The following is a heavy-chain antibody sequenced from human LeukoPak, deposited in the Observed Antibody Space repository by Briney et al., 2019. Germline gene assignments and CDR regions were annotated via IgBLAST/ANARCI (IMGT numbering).Heavy chain of an antibody. CDR3: ATERYDILTGSNYYYYGMDV. D-gene: IGHD3-9*01. J-gene: IGHJ6*02. CDR2: FDPEDDET. CDR1: GYTLTELS. Sequence: ASVKVSCKVSGYTLTELSMHWVRQAPGKGLEWMGGFDPEDDETICAQKFQGRVTMTEDTSTDTAYMELSSLRSEDTAVYYCATERYDILTGSNYYYYGMDVWGQGTTVTVSS. V-gene: IGHV1-24*01.